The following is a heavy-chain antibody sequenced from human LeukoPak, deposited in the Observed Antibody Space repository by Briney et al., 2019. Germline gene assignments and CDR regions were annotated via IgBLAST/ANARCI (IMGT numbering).Heavy chain of an antibody. CDR1: GFKFSSYW. V-gene: IGHV3-7*01. J-gene: IGHJ4*02. CDR3: ARDTNGDGDY. D-gene: IGHD2-8*01. Sequence: PGGSLRLFCGASGFKFSSYWMTWVRQAPGKGLEWVANINQDGRMKNYVDSVKGRFTISRDNTENSLYLQMNSLRAEDTAVYYCARDTNGDGDYWGQGTLVTVSS. CDR2: INQDGRMK.